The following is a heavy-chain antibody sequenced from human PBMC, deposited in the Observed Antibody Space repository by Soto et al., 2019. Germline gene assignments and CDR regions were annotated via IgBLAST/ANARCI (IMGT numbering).Heavy chain of an antibody. D-gene: IGHD2-15*01. J-gene: IGHJ6*02. Sequence: QVQLQESGPGLVKPSGTLSLTCAVSGGSISSSNWWSWVRQPPGKGLEWIGELYHSGSTNYNPSLKRRVTKAVDKSKNQYSKKLSSVTAADTAVYYCARVRCSGGSCYSEDYSGMDVWGQGTTVTVSS. CDR2: LYHSGST. V-gene: IGHV4-4*02. CDR3: ARVRCSGGSCYSEDYSGMDV. CDR1: GGSISSSNW.